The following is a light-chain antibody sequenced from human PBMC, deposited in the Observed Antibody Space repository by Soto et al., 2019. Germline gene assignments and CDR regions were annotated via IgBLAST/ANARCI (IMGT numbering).Light chain of an antibody. J-gene: IGLJ1*01. Sequence: QSVMSQPPSASGTPGHRFTISCSGSSSNIERNTVNLYQQLPGAAPKLLIYGTNHRPSGVPDRFSGSKSGTSGSLAISGLQSEDEADYYCAAWDDSLKAQFVFGTGTKVTVL. CDR1: SSNIERNT. V-gene: IGLV1-44*01. CDR2: GTN. CDR3: AAWDDSLKAQFV.